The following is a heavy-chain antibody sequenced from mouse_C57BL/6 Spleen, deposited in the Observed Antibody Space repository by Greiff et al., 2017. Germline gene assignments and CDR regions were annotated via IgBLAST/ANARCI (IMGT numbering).Heavy chain of an antibody. J-gene: IGHJ2*01. CDR2: ILPGSGST. D-gene: IGHD2-4*01. CDR3: ASGNYDGFDY. Sequence: QVQLQQSGAELMKPGASVKLSCKATGYTFTGYWIEWVKQRPGHGLEWIGEILPGSGSTNYNEKFKGKATFTADTSANTAYMPLSSLTTEDSAIYYCASGNYDGFDYWGQGTTLTVSS. V-gene: IGHV1-9*01. CDR1: GYTFTGYW.